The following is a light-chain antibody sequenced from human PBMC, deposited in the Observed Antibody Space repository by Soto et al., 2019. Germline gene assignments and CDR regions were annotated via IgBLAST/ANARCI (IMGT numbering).Light chain of an antibody. CDR3: HQSNDWWT. Sequence: EIVMTQSPATLSVSPGERATLSCRASQSVSNNLAWYQQKPGQAPXXLIYGASTRATGIPARFSGSGSGTEFTLTISSLQSEDFAVYYCHQSNDWWTFGQGTKVDIK. J-gene: IGKJ1*01. CDR2: GAS. CDR1: QSVSNN. V-gene: IGKV3-15*01.